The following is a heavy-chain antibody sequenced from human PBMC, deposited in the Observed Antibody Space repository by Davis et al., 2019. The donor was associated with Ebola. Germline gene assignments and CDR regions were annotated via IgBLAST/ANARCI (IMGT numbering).Heavy chain of an antibody. Sequence: GGSLRLSCAASGFTFSSYAMHWVRQAPGKGLEWVAVISYDGSNKYYADSVKGRFTISRDNSKNTLYLQMNSLRAEDTAVYYCAKPDCSSTSCYWGYYFDYWGQGTLVTVSS. CDR3: AKPDCSSTSCYWGYYFDY. V-gene: IGHV3-30-3*02. CDR1: GFTFSSYA. J-gene: IGHJ4*02. D-gene: IGHD2-2*01. CDR2: ISYDGSNK.